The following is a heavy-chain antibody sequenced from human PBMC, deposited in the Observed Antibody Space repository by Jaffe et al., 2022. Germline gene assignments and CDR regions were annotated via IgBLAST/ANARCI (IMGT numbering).Heavy chain of an antibody. J-gene: IGHJ1*01. D-gene: IGHD6-19*01. Sequence: EVQLLESGGDLVQPGGSLRLSCAASGFIFSNYAMSWVRQAPGKGLEWVSGISNSGGSTCYADSVKGRFSVSRDNSKNTLYLQMDSLRAEDTAVYYCAQIPGYSSGWYELNKYFHHWGQGTLVTVSS. V-gene: IGHV3-23*01. CDR2: ISNSGGST. CDR1: GFIFSNYA. CDR3: AQIPGYSSGWYELNKYFHH.